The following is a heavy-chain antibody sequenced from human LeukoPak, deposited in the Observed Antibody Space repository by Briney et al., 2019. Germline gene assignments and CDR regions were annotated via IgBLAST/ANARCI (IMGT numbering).Heavy chain of an antibody. CDR3: ARGSTYDFWSGDALDV. D-gene: IGHD3-3*01. V-gene: IGHV3-23*01. CDR2: ISGSGGST. CDR1: GFTFSSYA. Sequence: GGSLRLSCAASGFTFSSYAMSWDRQAPGKGLEWVSAISGSGGSTYYADSVKGRFTISRDSSQKILNLQMNNLRVEDTAIYYCARGSTYDFWSGDALDVWGQGTMVTVAS. J-gene: IGHJ3*01.